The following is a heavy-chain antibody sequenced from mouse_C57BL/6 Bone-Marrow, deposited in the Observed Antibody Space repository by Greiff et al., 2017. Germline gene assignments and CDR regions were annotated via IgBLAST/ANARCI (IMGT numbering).Heavy chain of an antibody. V-gene: IGHV1-50*01. CDR1: GYTFTSYW. J-gene: IGHJ2*01. CDR2: IDPSDSYT. Sequence: QVQLQQPGAELVKPGASVKLSCKASGYTFTSYWMQWVKQRPGQGLEWIGEIDPSDSYTNYNQKFKGKATLTVDTSSSTAYMQLSSLTSEDSAVYYFARERAFKGYYFDYWGQGTTLTVSS. D-gene: IGHD3-3*01. CDR3: ARERAFKGYYFDY.